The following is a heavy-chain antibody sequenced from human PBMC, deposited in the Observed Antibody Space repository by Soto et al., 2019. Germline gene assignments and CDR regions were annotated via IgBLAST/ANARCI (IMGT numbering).Heavy chain of an antibody. D-gene: IGHD1-26*01. CDR1: GGSISSYY. V-gene: IGHV4-59*01. Sequence: SETLSLTCTVSGGSISSYYWSWIRQPPGKGLEWIGYIYYSGSTNYNPSLKSRVTISVDTSTNQCSLKLSSVTAADTAVYYCARVYSGSYRLDYWGQGTLVTVSS. J-gene: IGHJ4*02. CDR2: IYYSGST. CDR3: ARVYSGSYRLDY.